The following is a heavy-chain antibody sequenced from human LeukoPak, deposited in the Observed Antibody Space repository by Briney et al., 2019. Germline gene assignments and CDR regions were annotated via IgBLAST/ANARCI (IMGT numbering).Heavy chain of an antibody. J-gene: IGHJ5*02. D-gene: IGHD4-11*01. CDR2: ISYDGSNK. CDR3: ARDYLVTGNDYIPLPRFDP. CDR1: GFTFSSYA. Sequence: GRSLRLSCAASGFTFSSYAMHWVRQAPGKGLEWVAVISYDGSNKYYADSVKGRFTISRDNSKNTLYLQMNSLRAEDTAVYYCARDYLVTGNDYIPLPRFDPWGQGTLVTVSS. V-gene: IGHV3-30*04.